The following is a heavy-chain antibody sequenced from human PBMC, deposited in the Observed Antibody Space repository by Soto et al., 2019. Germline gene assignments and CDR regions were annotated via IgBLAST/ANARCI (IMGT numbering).Heavy chain of an antibody. CDR1: GGSISSGGYY. CDR2: INHSGST. Sequence: PSETLSLTCAVSGGSISSGGYYWSWIRQPPGKGLEWIGEINHSGSTNYNPSLKSRVTISVDTSKNQFSLKLSSVTAADTAVYYCARGCAAYYGSGSYVRRTDWYFDLWGRGTLVTVSS. CDR3: ARGCAAYYGSGSYVRRTDWYFDL. V-gene: IGHV4-34*01. J-gene: IGHJ2*01. D-gene: IGHD3-10*01.